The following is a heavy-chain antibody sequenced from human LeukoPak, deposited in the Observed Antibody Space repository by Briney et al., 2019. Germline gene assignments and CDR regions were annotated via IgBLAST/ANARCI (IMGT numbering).Heavy chain of an antibody. CDR1: GFTFSSYA. Sequence: GGSLRLSCAASGFTFSSYAMSWVREAPGKGLEGVSAMRGSGGSTYYADSVKGRFTISRDNSKNTLSLQMNSLRAEDTAVYYCATYDSGWYTYWGQGTLVTVSS. J-gene: IGHJ4*02. V-gene: IGHV3-23*01. CDR3: ATYDSGWYTY. CDR2: MRGSGGST. D-gene: IGHD6-19*01.